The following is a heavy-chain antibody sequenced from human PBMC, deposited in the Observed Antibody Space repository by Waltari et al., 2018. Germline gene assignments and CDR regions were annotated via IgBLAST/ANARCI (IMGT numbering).Heavy chain of an antibody. J-gene: IGHJ5*02. D-gene: IGHD3-3*01. CDR2: IYYRGSA. Sequence: QLQLQESGPGLVKPSETLSLTCTVSGGSISSSSDYRGWVRQPPGKGLEWLGSIYYRGSAYYNPSLKSRVTISVDTSKNQLSLRLSSVTAADTAVYYCARESRYDFWSGPQWGWFDPWGQGTLITVSS. V-gene: IGHV4-39*07. CDR3: ARESRYDFWSGPQWGWFDP. CDR1: GGSISSSSDY.